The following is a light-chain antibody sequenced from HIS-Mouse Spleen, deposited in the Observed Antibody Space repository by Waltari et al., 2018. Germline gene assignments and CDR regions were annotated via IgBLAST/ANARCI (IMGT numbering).Light chain of an antibody. CDR2: AAS. V-gene: IGKV1-12*01. J-gene: IGKJ2*01. CDR1: QGILSW. CDR3: QQANSFPHT. Sequence: DIQMTQSPPSVSASVGDRVTITCRASQGILSWLPWDQQKPGKAPTLLVYAASSLQSRVPSRFSGGGSVTDVTLTISSLQPEDFATYYCQQANSFPHTFGQGTKLEIK.